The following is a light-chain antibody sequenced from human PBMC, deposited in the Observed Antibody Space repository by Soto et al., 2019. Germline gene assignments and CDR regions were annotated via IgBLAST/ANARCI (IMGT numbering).Light chain of an antibody. J-gene: IGLJ2*01. CDR1: SSNIGINT. CDR2: SNT. Sequence: QLVLTQPPSASGTPGQRVIISCSGSSSNIGINTVNWYQQLPGTAPKLLIFSNTQRPSGVPDRFSGSKSGTSASLAISGLRSEDEADYYCAAWDDSLGGLVVFGGGTKVTVL. CDR3: AAWDDSLGGLVV. V-gene: IGLV1-44*01.